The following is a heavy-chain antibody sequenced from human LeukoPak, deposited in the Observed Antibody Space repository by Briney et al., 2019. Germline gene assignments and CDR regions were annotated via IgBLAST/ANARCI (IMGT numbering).Heavy chain of an antibody. D-gene: IGHD4-17*01. V-gene: IGHV3-30*02. CDR3: ARVLGTTDYFDY. CDR2: IRYDGSNK. CDR1: GFTFSSYG. Sequence: GGSLRLSCAASGFTFSSYGMHWVRQAPGKGLEWVAFIRYDGSNKYYADSVGGRFTISRDSSNNILFLQMNNLRAEDSAVYYCARVLGTTDYFDYWGQGTLVAVSS. J-gene: IGHJ4*02.